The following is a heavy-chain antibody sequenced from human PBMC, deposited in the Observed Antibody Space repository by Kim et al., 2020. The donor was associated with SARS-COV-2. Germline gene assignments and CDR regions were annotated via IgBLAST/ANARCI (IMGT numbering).Heavy chain of an antibody. D-gene: IGHD6-19*01. CDR3: ARDPSGWARLVNQGYYYYGMDV. J-gene: IGHJ6*02. Sequence: SQTLSLTCAISGDSVSSNRAAWNWIRQSPSRGLEWLGRTYYRSKWYNDYAVSVKSRITINPDTSKNQFSLQLNSVTPEDTAVYYCARDPSGWARLVNQGYYYYGMDVWGQGTAVTGSS. CDR2: TYYRSKWYN. CDR1: GDSVSSNRAA. V-gene: IGHV6-1*01.